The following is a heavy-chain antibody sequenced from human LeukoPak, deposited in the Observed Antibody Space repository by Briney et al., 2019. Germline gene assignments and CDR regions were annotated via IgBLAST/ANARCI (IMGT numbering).Heavy chain of an antibody. CDR3: ASQRYYYDSSGYSYYFDY. D-gene: IGHD3-22*01. CDR1: GDSISSSSYY. V-gene: IGHV4-39*07. Sequence: SETLSLTCTVSGDSISSSSYYWGWIRQPPGKGLEWIGSIPYSGSTYYNPSLKSRVTISVDTSKNQFSLKLSSVTAADTAVYYCASQRYYYDSSGYSYYFDYWGQGTLVTVSS. J-gene: IGHJ4*02. CDR2: IPYSGST.